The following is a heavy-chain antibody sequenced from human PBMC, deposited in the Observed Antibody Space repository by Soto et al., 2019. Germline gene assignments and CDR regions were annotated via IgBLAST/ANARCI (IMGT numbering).Heavy chain of an antibody. J-gene: IGHJ4*02. Sequence: GGSLRLSCAASGFTFSSYAMSWVRQAPGKGLEWVSAISGSGGSTYYADSVKGRFTISRDNSKNTLYLQMNSLRAEDTAVYYCANHYYDSSGYRLPFDYWGQGTLVTVSS. V-gene: IGHV3-23*01. CDR3: ANHYYDSSGYRLPFDY. CDR2: ISGSGGST. D-gene: IGHD3-22*01. CDR1: GFTFSSYA.